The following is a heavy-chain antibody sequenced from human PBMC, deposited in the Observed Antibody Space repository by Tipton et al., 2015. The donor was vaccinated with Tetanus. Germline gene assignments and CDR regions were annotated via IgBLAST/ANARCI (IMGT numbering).Heavy chain of an antibody. Sequence: TLSLTCSVSGASLRSGDYNWSWIRQPPGKGLEWLAYISDSGLTNSNYFLKSRITISRDTSRNQFSLKLTSVTAADTAVYYCARVKGTYNHYGLDVWGQGTTVTVAS. V-gene: IGHV4-61*08. CDR3: ARVKGTYNHYGLDV. CDR2: ISDSGLT. CDR1: GASLRSGDYN. D-gene: IGHD3-10*01. J-gene: IGHJ6*02.